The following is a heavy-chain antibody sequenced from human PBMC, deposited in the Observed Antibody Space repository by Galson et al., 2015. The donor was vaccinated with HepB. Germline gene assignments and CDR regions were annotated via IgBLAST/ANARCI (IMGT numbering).Heavy chain of an antibody. Sequence: SLRLSCAASGFTFSNYAMSWVRQAPGKGLEWVSTISNSGSYTYYADSVKGRFTISRDSSKNTLYLQTNSLRPEDSAIYYCAKVFDYYHYGMDVWGQGTTVTVSS. CDR3: AKVFDYYHYGMDV. V-gene: IGHV3-23*01. CDR1: GFTFSNYA. D-gene: IGHD2-21*01. J-gene: IGHJ6*02. CDR2: ISNSGSYT.